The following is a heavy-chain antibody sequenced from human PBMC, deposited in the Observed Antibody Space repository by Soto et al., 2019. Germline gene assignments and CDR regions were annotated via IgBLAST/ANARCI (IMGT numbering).Heavy chain of an antibody. V-gene: IGHV1-3*01. J-gene: IGHJ6*02. CDR3: ARTPNYYDMDV. Sequence: QVQFVQSGAEVKKPGASVKVSCKASGYTFSSYAMHWVRQAPGQRLEWMGWINDGNGNTKYSQKFQGRVTITRDTSASTAYMELSSLRSEDTAVYYCARTPNYYDMDVWGQGTTVTVSS. D-gene: IGHD3-10*01. CDR2: INDGNGNT. CDR1: GYTFSSYA.